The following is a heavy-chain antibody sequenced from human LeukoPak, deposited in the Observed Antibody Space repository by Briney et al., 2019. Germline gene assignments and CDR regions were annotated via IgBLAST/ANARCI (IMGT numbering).Heavy chain of an antibody. Sequence: SETLSLTCTVSGGSISSYYWSWIRQPPGKGLEWIGYIYYSGSTNCNPSLKSRVTISVDTSKNQFSLKLSSVTAADTAVYYCARAPTHSNFQHWGQGTLVTVSS. D-gene: IGHD2-8*01. CDR1: GGSISSYY. CDR2: IYYSGST. V-gene: IGHV4-59*01. J-gene: IGHJ1*01. CDR3: ARAPTHSNFQH.